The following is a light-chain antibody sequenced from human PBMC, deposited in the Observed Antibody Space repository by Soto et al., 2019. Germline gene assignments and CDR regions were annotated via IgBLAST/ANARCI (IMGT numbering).Light chain of an antibody. CDR2: GIP. CDR3: QSYDSGLGTRV. J-gene: IGLJ3*02. CDR1: SSNIGAGYD. Sequence: QSVLTQPPSVSEAPGQRVIISCTGTSSNIGAGYDVHWYQQLPGTAPKLLIYGIPNRPSGVPDRFSGSKSGNSASLAITGLQAEDEADYYCQSYDSGLGTRVFGGGTKLTVL. V-gene: IGLV1-40*01.